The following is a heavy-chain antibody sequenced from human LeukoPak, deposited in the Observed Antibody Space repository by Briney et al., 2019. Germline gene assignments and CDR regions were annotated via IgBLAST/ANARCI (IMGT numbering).Heavy chain of an antibody. CDR3: AKDTSGSTSYSYHYGMDV. CDR2: ISGSGGTT. Sequence: GGSLRLSCVPSGFTFSSYAMSWVRQAPGKGLEWVSVISGSGGTTYYADSVKGRFTISRDNSKSTLYLQMNSLRAEDTAVYYCAKDTSGSTSYSYHYGMDVWGQGTTVTVSS. J-gene: IGHJ6*02. V-gene: IGHV3-23*01. CDR1: GFTFSSYA. D-gene: IGHD1-26*01.